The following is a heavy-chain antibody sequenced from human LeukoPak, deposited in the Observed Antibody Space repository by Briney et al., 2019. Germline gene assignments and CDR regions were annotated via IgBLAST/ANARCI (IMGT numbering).Heavy chain of an antibody. CDR3: AKGASRFLEWLLEDY. Sequence: QAGGSLGLSCAASGFSFSSYWMAWVRQAPGKGLEWVANIKPDGSEKKYGDSVKGRFTISRDNAKNSVYLQMSSLRAEETAVYYCAKGASRFLEWLLEDYWGQGTLVTVSS. CDR1: GFSFSSYW. J-gene: IGHJ4*02. V-gene: IGHV3-7*01. D-gene: IGHD3-3*01. CDR2: IKPDGSEK.